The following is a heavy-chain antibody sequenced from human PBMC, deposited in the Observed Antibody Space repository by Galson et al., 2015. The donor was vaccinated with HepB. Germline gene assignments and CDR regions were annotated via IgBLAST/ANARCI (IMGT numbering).Heavy chain of an antibody. CDR1: GFTFTSYG. CDR2: IRYDGSNE. J-gene: IGHJ4*02. Sequence: SLRLSCAASGFTFTSYGMHWVRQAPGKGLEWVAFIRYDGSNEYYADSGKGRFTISRDNSRNTLYLEMNSLRPEDTAVYYCAKGGDYFHNWGQGTLVTVSS. CDR3: AKGGDYFHN. V-gene: IGHV3-30*02.